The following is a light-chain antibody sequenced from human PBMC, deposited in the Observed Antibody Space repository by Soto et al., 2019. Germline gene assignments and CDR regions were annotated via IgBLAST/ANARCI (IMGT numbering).Light chain of an antibody. CDR2: GAS. J-gene: IGKJ1*01. CDR1: QSVSSSD. CDR3: HQYGISPPT. Sequence: EIVITHSPATLSVSPSEMGTLXGKTSQSVSSSDLAWYQQKPGQAPRLLISGASNRATGTPDRFSGSGSGTDFTLTITSLEPEDFAVFYCHQYGISPPTFGQGTKVDTK. V-gene: IGKV3-20*01.